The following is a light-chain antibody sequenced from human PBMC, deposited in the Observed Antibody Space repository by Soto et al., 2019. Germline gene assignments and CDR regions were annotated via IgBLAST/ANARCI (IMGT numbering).Light chain of an antibody. CDR2: AAS. CDR1: HSISNF. J-gene: IGKJ1*01. CDR3: QQSYNTPWT. Sequence: DIQMTQSPPSLSASVGDRVIITCRTSHSISNFLNWYQRRPGKAPHLLIYAASTLQSGVPSRFSGSGSGTDFTLTISSLQPEDFATYYCQQSYNTPWTFGQGTKVDIK. V-gene: IGKV1-39*01.